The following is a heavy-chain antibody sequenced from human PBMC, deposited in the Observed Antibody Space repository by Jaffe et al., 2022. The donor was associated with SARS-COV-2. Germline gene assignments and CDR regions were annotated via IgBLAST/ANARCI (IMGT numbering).Heavy chain of an antibody. Sequence: QVQLQESGPGLVKPSETLSLTCTVSGGSISTYYWSWIRQPPGKGLEWIGYIYYTGNTDYNPSLKSRVTISVDTSKNQFSLRLNSVTAADTAVYYCARTPRGPASTYYYGMDVWGQGTTVTVSS. CDR3: ARTPRGPASTYYYGMDV. V-gene: IGHV4-59*01. CDR1: GGSISTYY. J-gene: IGHJ6*02. CDR2: IYYTGNT. D-gene: IGHD2-2*01.